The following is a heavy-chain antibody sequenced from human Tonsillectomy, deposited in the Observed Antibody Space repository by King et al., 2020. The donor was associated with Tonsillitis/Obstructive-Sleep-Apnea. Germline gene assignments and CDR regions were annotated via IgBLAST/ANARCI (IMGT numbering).Heavy chain of an antibody. Sequence: VQLVESGGGVVQPGRSLRLSCAASGFTFSSYGMHWVRQAPGKGLEWVAVISYDGSNKYYADSVKGRFTISRDNSKNTLYMQMNSLRAGDTAVYYCASLGSSGSSGTYWGQGTLVTVSS. CDR1: GFTFSSYG. CDR3: ASLGSSGSSGTY. J-gene: IGHJ4*02. V-gene: IGHV3-30*03. D-gene: IGHD6-19*01. CDR2: ISYDGSNK.